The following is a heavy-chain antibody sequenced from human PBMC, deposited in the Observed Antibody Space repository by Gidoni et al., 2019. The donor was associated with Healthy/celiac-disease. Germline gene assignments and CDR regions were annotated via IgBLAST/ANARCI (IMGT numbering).Heavy chain of an antibody. CDR3: AAAPGLSSSWYGGDY. V-gene: IGHV1-58*02. J-gene: IGHJ4*02. CDR1: GFPFTSSA. Sequence: QMQLVQSGPEVKKPGTSVKVSCKASGFPFTSSAMQWVRQARGQRREWIGWIVVGSGNTNYAQKFQERVTITRDMSTSTAYMELSSLRSEDTAVYYCAAAPGLSSSWYGGDYWGQGTLVTVSS. D-gene: IGHD6-13*01. CDR2: IVVGSGNT.